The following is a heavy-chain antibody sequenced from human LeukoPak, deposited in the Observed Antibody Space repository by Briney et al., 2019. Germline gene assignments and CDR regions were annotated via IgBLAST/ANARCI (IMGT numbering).Heavy chain of an antibody. Sequence: GASVKVSCKASGYTFTGYYMHWVRQAPGQGLEWMGWINPNSGGTNYAQKFQGRVTMTRDTSISTAYMELSRLRSDDTAVYYCARDGYGGNVVYWFDPWGQGTLVTVSS. D-gene: IGHD4-23*01. V-gene: IGHV1-2*02. CDR3: ARDGYGGNVVYWFDP. CDR1: GYTFTGYY. J-gene: IGHJ5*02. CDR2: INPNSGGT.